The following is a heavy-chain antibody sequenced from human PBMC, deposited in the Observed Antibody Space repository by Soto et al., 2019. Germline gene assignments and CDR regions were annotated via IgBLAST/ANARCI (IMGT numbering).Heavy chain of an antibody. CDR1: GGAFSRYA. CDR2: IFPMYGAP. J-gene: IGHJ3*02. V-gene: IGHV1-69*01. D-gene: IGHD2-15*01. CDR3: ARDYKYLILEFAAHDI. Sequence: QVLLVQSGAEVKKPGSSVKVSCKASGGAFSRYAISWVRQAPGQGLEWVGGIFPMYGAPVYAQKLQGRVTLTADEATTAAYMELSGLRYEDTAFYYCARDYKYLILEFAAHDIWGQGTMVTVS.